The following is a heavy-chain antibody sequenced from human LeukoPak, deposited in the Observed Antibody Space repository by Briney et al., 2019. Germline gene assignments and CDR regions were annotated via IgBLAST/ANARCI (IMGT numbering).Heavy chain of an antibody. CDR1: RFTFSDYD. D-gene: IGHD2-21*01. CDR3: AIFADRWVWFWVSVL. V-gene: IGHV3-11*01. Sequence: GGSLRLSCAASRFTFSDYDVSWIRQAPGKGLDWVSYITTSGNTVYYADSVKGRFTISRDNAKNSFFLQMNSLRAEDTAVYYCAIFADRWVWFWVSVLWGQGTLVTVSS. CDR2: ITTSGNTV. J-gene: IGHJ1*01.